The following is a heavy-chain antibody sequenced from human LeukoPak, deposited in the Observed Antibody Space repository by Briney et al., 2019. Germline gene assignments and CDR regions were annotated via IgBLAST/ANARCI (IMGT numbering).Heavy chain of an antibody. CDR3: AQWGNNMDV. CDR1: GGSFSTYY. Sequence: SETLSLTCTVSGGSFSTYYWHWFRQPPGKGLEWIGEINYSGSTKYNPSLKSRVTISIDTSKNQFSPKLSSVTAADTAVYYCAQWGNNMDVWGKGTTVIVSS. V-gene: IGHV4-34*01. J-gene: IGHJ6*03. CDR2: INYSGST. D-gene: IGHD3-16*01.